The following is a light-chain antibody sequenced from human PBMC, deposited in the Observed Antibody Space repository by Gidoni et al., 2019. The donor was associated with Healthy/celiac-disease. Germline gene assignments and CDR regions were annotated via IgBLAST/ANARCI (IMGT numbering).Light chain of an antibody. CDR2: QDS. V-gene: IGLV3-1*01. J-gene: IGLJ2*01. Sequence: SYELTQPPSVSVSPGQTASITCSGDKLGDTYACWYQQKPGQSPVLVIYQDSKRPSGIPERFSGSTSGNTATLTISGTQAMDEADYYCQAWDSSVVFGGGTKLTVL. CDR1: KLGDTY. CDR3: QAWDSSVV.